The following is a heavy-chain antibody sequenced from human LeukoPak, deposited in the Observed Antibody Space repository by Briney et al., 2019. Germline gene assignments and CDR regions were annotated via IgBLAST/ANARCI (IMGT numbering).Heavy chain of an antibody. CDR3: ARGKSQQLVWQYYYYYMDV. V-gene: IGHV1-69*13. CDR2: IIPIFGTA. J-gene: IGHJ6*03. D-gene: IGHD6-13*01. Sequence: ASVKVSCKASGGTFSSYAISWVRQAPGQGLEWMGGIIPIFGTANYAQKFQGRVTITADESTSTAYMELSSLRSEDTAVYYCARGKSQQLVWQYYYYYMDVWGKGTTVTVSS. CDR1: GGTFSSYA.